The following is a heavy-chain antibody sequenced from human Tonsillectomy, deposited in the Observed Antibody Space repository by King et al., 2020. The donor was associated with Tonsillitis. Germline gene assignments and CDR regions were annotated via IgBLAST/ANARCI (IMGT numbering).Heavy chain of an antibody. V-gene: IGHV4-30-4*07. CDR1: GGSISSGGYS. CDR2: IYYSGST. D-gene: IGHD3-16*01. Sequence: MQLQESGPGLVKPSQTLSLTCAVSGGSISSGGYSWSWIRQPPGKGLEWIGYIYYSGSTYYNPSLKSRVTIPVDTSKNQFSLKLSSVTAADTAVYYCARVLHGGNNAFDIWGQGTMVTVSS. J-gene: IGHJ3*02. CDR3: ARVLHGGNNAFDI.